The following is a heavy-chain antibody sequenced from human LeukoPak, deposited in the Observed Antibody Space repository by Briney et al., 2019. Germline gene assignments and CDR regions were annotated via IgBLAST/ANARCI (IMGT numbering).Heavy chain of an antibody. CDR1: GFTFSSYW. V-gene: IGHV3-74*01. D-gene: IGHD6-13*01. J-gene: IGHJ5*02. Sequence: GGSLRLSCAATGFTFSSYWMHWVRQAPGKGLVWVSRINNDGSSTSYADSVKGRFTISRDNAKNTLYLQMNSLRAEDTAVYYCARPTKEGSSWYWWFDPWGQGTLVTVSS. CDR3: ARPTKEGSSWYWWFDP. CDR2: INNDGSST.